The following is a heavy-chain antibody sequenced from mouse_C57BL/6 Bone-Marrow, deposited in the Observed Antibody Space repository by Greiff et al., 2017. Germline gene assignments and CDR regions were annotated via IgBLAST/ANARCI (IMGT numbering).Heavy chain of an antibody. D-gene: IGHD3-1*01. J-gene: IGHJ2*01. CDR1: GYTFTSYW. CDR3: AKRRAYFDY. CDR2: IDPSDSYT. V-gene: IGHV1-50*01. Sequence: QVQLKQPGAELVKPGASVKLSCKASGYTFTSYWMQWVKQRPGQGLEWIGEIDPSDSYTNYNQKFKGKATLTVDTSSSTAYMQLSSLTSEDSAVYYCAKRRAYFDYWGQGTTLTVSS.